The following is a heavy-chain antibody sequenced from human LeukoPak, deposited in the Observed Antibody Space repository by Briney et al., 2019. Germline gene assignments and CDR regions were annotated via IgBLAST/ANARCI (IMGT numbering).Heavy chain of an antibody. D-gene: IGHD2-8*01. V-gene: IGHV4-34*01. CDR2: VNPGGNT. Sequence: SETLSLTCAVYSGSFSGYYWSWIRQAPGNGLEWIGEVNPGGNTNYNPSLRSRGTISLDTYKNHFSLKLRSVTAADTAVYNCARAAWNGGGGFDPWGQGTLVTVSS. J-gene: IGHJ5*02. CDR3: ARAAWNGGGGFDP. CDR1: SGSFSGYY.